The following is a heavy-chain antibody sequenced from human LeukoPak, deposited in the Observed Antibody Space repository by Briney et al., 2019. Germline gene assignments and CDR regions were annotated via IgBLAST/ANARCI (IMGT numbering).Heavy chain of an antibody. CDR1: GGSFSGYY. CDR3: ARYYYGSGSYYPY. V-gene: IGHV4-34*01. D-gene: IGHD3-10*01. CDR2: INHSGST. J-gene: IGHJ4*02. Sequence: SETLSLTCAVYGGSFSGYYWSWIRQPPGKGLEWIGEINHSGSTNYNPSLKSRVAISVDTSKNQFSLKLSSVTAADTAVYYCARYYYGSGSYYPYWGQGTLVTVSS.